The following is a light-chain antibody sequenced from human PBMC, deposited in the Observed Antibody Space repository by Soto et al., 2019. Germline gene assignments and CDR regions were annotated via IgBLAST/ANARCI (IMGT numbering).Light chain of an antibody. J-gene: IGLJ3*02. CDR1: TSNIGNNG. V-gene: IGLV1-36*01. CDR2: YDD. Sequence: QSVLTQPPSVSEAPRQRVTISCSGSTSNIGNNGVNWYQQLPGKAPKLLIYYDDLVPSGVSDRFSGSKSGTSASLAISGLQSEDEADYYCATWDDNVDAWVFGGGTQLTVL. CDR3: ATWDDNVDAWV.